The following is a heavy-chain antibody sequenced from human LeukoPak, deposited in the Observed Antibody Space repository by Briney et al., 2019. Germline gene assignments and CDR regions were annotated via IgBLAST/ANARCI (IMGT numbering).Heavy chain of an antibody. V-gene: IGHV3-11*01. J-gene: IGHJ6*01. CDR1: GFTFSHYY. Sequence: GGSLRLSCAASGFTFSHYYMSWIRQAPGKGLEWVSYISSSGSTIYYADSVKGRFPILRHNAKNSLYLQMNSLRAEDTAVYYCAAYYDVWSGYSNYYGMDVWGQGTTVTVSS. D-gene: IGHD3-3*01. CDR2: ISSSGSTI. CDR3: AAYYDVWSGYSNYYGMDV.